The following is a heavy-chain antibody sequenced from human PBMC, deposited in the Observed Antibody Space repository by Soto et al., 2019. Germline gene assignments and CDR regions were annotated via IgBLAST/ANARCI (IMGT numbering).Heavy chain of an antibody. CDR2: FSRNSDFL. J-gene: IGHJ4*02. V-gene: IGHV3-9*01. CDR3: ARMYVGSGTCHPFDY. CDR1: GFTFDDYS. Sequence: EVQLVESGGGLVQPGRSLRLSCVAPGFTFDDYSMHWVRQAPGKGLEWVSGFSRNSDFLVYADSVKGRFTISRDNAKSSLYLHMSSLRADDTAFYHCARMYVGSGTCHPFDYWDQRGLVTVSS. D-gene: IGHD2-15*01.